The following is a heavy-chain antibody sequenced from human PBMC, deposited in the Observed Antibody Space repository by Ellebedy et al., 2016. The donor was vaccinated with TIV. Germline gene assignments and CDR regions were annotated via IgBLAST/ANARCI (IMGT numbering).Heavy chain of an antibody. D-gene: IGHD1-26*01. J-gene: IGHJ4*02. Sequence: GESLKISXAASGFTFSSYSMNWVRQAPGKGLEWVSYISSSSSTIYYADSVKDRFTISRDNAKNSLYLQMNSLKTEDTAVYYCARVGEYSGNYPLDYWGQGTLVTVSS. V-gene: IGHV3-48*01. CDR2: ISSSSSTI. CDR1: GFTFSSYS. CDR3: ARVGEYSGNYPLDY.